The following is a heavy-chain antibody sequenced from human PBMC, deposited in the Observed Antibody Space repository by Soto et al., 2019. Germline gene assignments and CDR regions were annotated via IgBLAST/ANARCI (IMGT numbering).Heavy chain of an antibody. V-gene: IGHV1-3*01. J-gene: IGHJ5*02. CDR2: INAGNGNT. CDR3: ARGPGGYCSGGSCYGVPWFDP. D-gene: IGHD2-15*01. CDR1: GYTFTSYA. Sequence: GASVKVSCKASGYTFTSYAMHWVRQAPGQRLEWMGWINAGNGNTKYSQKFQGRVTITRDTSASTAYMELSSLRSEDTAVYYCARGPGGYCSGGSCYGVPWFDPWGQGTLVTVSS.